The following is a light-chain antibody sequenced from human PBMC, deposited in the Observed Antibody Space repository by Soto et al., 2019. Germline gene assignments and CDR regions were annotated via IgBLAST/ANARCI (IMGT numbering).Light chain of an antibody. CDR1: QSIINS. CDR2: DAS. Sequence: EIVLTQSPATLSLSPGERATLSCRASQSIINSLAWYQQKPGQTPRLLIHDASDRATGIPARFSGSGSGTDFTLTISNLEPEDFAVYYCQQRSNWPWTFGQGNKVEIK. J-gene: IGKJ1*01. V-gene: IGKV3-11*01. CDR3: QQRSNWPWT.